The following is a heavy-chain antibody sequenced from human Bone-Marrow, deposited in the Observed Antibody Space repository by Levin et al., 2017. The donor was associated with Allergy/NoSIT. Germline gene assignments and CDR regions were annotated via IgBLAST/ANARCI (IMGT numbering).Heavy chain of an antibody. V-gene: IGHV3-11*01. Sequence: RPGGSLRLSCAASGFTFSDYYMSWIRQAPGKGLEWVSYISSSGSTIYYADSVKGRFTISRDNAKNSLYLQMNSLRAEDTAVYYCARLVGELWSHYYYYYGMDGWGQGTTVTVSS. D-gene: IGHD5-18*01. CDR3: ARLVGELWSHYYYYYGMDG. CDR1: GFTFSDYY. CDR2: ISSSGSTI. J-gene: IGHJ6*02.